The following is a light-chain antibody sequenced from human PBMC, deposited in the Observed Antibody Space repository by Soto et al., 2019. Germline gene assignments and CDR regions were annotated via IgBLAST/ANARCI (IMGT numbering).Light chain of an antibody. J-gene: IGKJ2*01. CDR3: QQYNTYSYT. Sequence: DIQMTQSPSTLSASVGDRVTITCRASQSISSWLAWYQQKPGKAPKLLIYDASSLESRVPSRFGGSGSGTEFTLTISGLRPDDFATYYCQQYNTYSYTFGQGTKLEIK. V-gene: IGKV1-5*01. CDR1: QSISSW. CDR2: DAS.